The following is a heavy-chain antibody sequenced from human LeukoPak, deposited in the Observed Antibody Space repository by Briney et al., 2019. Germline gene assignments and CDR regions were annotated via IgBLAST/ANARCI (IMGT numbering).Heavy chain of an antibody. CDR2: IYTSGST. CDR3: ARQKCTSTSCLTKNAFDI. D-gene: IGHD2-2*01. J-gene: IGHJ3*02. Sequence: SETLSLTCTVSGSISGYYWSWIRQPPGKGLEWIGYIYTSGSTNYNPSLESRVTISVDTSKNQCSPDLSSVTAADTAVYYCARQKCTSTSCLTKNAFDIWGQGTMVTVSS. CDR1: GSISGYY. V-gene: IGHV4-4*09.